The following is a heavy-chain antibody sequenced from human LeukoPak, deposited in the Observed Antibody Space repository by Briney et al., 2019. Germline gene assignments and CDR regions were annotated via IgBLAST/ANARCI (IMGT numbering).Heavy chain of an antibody. V-gene: IGHV3-9*01. D-gene: IGHD3-10*01. J-gene: IGHJ5*02. CDR1: GFTFDDYA. Sequence: GGSLRLSCAASGFTFDDYAMHWVRQAPGKGLEWVSGISWNSGSIGYADSVKGRFTVSRDNSKNTLYLQMNSLRAEDTAVYYCAKVGRVRDPTWGQGTLATVSS. CDR3: AKVGRVRDPT. CDR2: ISWNSGSI.